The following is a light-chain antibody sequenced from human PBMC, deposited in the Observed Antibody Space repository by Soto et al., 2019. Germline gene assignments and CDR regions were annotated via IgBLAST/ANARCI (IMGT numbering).Light chain of an antibody. CDR3: CSYAGSYTDV. V-gene: IGLV2-11*01. J-gene: IGLJ1*01. CDR2: DVS. CDR1: SSDVGGYNY. Sequence: QSALTQPASVSGSPGQSITISCTGISSDVGGYNYVSWYQQHPGKAPKLMIYDVSKRPSGVPDRFSGSKSGNTASLSISGLQAEDEADYYCCSYAGSYTDVFGTGTKLTVL.